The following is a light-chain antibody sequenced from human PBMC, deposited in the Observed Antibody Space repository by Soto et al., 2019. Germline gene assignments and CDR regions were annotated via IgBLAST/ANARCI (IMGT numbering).Light chain of an antibody. V-gene: IGKV1-39*01. J-gene: IGKJ5*01. CDR3: QQSYSSPIT. CDR1: QSISSW. Sequence: ILVTQTPSILSACVRDRVTITCRASQSISSWLAWYQQKPGQAPQLLIYAASNLQSGVPSRFSGSGSGTDFTLTISSLQPEDFTTYYCQQSYSSPITFGKRTRLEI. CDR2: AAS.